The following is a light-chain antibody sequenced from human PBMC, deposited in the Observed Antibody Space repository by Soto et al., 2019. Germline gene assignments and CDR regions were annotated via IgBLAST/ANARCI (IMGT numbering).Light chain of an antibody. Sequence: QSVLTQPASVSGSPGQSITISCTGTSSDVGGYNYVSWYQQHPGKAPKLMIYDVSNRPSGVSNRFSGFKSGNTASLTISGLQAEDEADYYCSSYTSSSTLEVFGGGTQLTVL. V-gene: IGLV2-14*01. J-gene: IGLJ2*01. CDR1: SSDVGGYNY. CDR2: DVS. CDR3: SSYTSSSTLEV.